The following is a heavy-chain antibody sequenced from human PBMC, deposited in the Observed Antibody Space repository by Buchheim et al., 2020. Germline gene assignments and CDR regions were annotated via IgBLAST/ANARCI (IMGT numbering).Heavy chain of an antibody. CDR2: ISYDGSNK. CDR3: VRGYWGITIFGVVIMPGFDY. V-gene: IGHV3-30*04. Sequence: QVQLVESGGGVVQPGRSLRLSCAASGFTFSSYAMHWVRQAPGKGLEWVAVISYDGSNKYYADSVKGRFTISRDNSKNTLYLQMNSLRAEDTAVYYCVRGYWGITIFGVVIMPGFDYWGQGTL. J-gene: IGHJ4*02. D-gene: IGHD3-3*01. CDR1: GFTFSSYA.